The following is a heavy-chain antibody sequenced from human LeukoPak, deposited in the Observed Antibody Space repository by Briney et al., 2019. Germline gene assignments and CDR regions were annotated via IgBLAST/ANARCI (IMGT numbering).Heavy chain of an antibody. V-gene: IGHV3-33*01. CDR3: ARDRGSSPFDY. D-gene: IGHD1-26*01. CDR1: GFTFNNYG. Sequence: GGSLRLSCAASGFTFNNYGMHWVRQAPGKGLEWVAVTWHDGSNKIYADAVKGRFTISRDNSKNTLYLQMNSLRVDDTAIYYCARDRGSSPFDYWGQGTLVTVSS. CDR2: TWHDGSNK. J-gene: IGHJ4*02.